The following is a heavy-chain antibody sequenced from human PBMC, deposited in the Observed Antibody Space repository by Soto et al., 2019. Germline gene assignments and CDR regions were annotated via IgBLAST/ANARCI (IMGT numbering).Heavy chain of an antibody. J-gene: IGHJ4*02. CDR3: ASARATIAAAAIFDC. CDR1: GGSISTSNW. V-gene: IGHV4-4*02. D-gene: IGHD6-13*01. Sequence: QVQLQESGPGLVKPSGTLSLTCAVSGGSISTSNWWSWVRQPPGKGLEWSGEVYRTGSTNYNPSLESRLTISVNKSKNRFALKLTSVTAADPAVYYCASARATIAAAAIFDCWGQGTLVTVSS. CDR2: VYRTGST.